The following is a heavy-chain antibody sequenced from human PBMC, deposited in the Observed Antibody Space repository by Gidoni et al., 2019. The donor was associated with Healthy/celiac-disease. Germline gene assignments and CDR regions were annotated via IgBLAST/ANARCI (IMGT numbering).Heavy chain of an antibody. J-gene: IGHJ5*02. CDR1: GYTFTSYG. D-gene: IGHD2-2*01. CDR2: ISAYNGNT. V-gene: IGHV1-18*04. Sequence: QVQLVQSGAEVKKPGASVKVSCKASGYTFTSYGISWVRQAPGQGLEWMGWISAYNGNTNYAQKLQGRVTMTTDTSTSTAYMELRSLRSDDTAVYYCARNGDCSSTSCYSRLGWFDPWGQGTLVTVSS. CDR3: ARNGDCSSTSCYSRLGWFDP.